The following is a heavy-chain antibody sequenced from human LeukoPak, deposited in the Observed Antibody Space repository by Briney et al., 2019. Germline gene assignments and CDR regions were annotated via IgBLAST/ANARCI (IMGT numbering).Heavy chain of an antibody. CDR1: GFAFSRYA. J-gene: IGHJ4*02. CDR2: ISGSGGST. Sequence: GGSLRLSCAASGFAFSRYAMSWVRQAPGNGQEWVSAISGSGGSTYYADSVKGRFSISRDNSKNTLYLQMNSLRAEDTAVYYCASPGRNSSSWYGDWGQGTLVTVSS. V-gene: IGHV3-23*01. CDR3: ASPGRNSSSWYGD. D-gene: IGHD6-13*01.